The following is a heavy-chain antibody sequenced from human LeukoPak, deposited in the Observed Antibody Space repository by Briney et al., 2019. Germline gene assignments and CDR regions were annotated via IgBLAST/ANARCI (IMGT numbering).Heavy chain of an antibody. CDR1: GGTFSSYA. D-gene: IGHD1-1*01. Sequence: SVKVSCKASGGTFSSYAISWVRQAPGQGLEWMGGIIPIFGTANYAQKFQGRVTITTDESTSTAYMELSSLRSEDTAVYYCARDYNWNDAYGAFDIWGQGTMVTVSS. J-gene: IGHJ3*02. V-gene: IGHV1-69*05. CDR2: IIPIFGTA. CDR3: ARDYNWNDAYGAFDI.